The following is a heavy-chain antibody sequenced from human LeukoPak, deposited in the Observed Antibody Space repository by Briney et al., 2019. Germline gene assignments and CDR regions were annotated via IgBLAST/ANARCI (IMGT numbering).Heavy chain of an antibody. Sequence: PGGSLRLSCAASGFTFSDHYMDWVRQAPGKGLEWVGRIRNKANSYATEYAASVKGRFTISRDDSHNSLHLQMDSLKTEDTAAYYCARAGRYYYDTTEYFFPDYWGQGTLVTVSS. CDR1: GFTFSDHY. D-gene: IGHD3-22*01. CDR3: ARAGRYYYDTTEYFFPDY. J-gene: IGHJ4*02. V-gene: IGHV3-72*01. CDR2: IRNKANSYAT.